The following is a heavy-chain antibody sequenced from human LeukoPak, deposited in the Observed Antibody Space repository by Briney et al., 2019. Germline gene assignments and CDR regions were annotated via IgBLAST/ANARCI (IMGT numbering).Heavy chain of an antibody. V-gene: IGHV3-30*18. Sequence: PGRSLRLSCAASGFTFSSYGMHWVRQAPGKGLELVAVISYDGSNKYYADSVKGRFTISRDNSKNTLYLQMNSLRAEDTAVYYCAKDRPPECSSTSCFAEYFQHWGQGTLVTVSS. CDR3: AKDRPPECSSTSCFAEYFQH. J-gene: IGHJ1*01. CDR2: ISYDGSNK. D-gene: IGHD2-2*01. CDR1: GFTFSSYG.